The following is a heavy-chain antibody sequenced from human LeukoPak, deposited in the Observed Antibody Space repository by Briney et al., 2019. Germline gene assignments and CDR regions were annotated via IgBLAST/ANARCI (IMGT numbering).Heavy chain of an antibody. J-gene: IGHJ4*02. V-gene: IGHV3-74*01. CDR1: GSTFSSYW. D-gene: IGHD5-18*01. CDR2: INSDGSST. CDR3: ARALGAMGGLDY. Sequence: QPGGSLRLSCAASGSTFSSYWMHWVRQAPGKGLVWVSRINSDGSSTSYADSVKGRFTISRDNAKNTLYLQMNSLRAEDTAVYYCARALGAMGGLDYWGQGTLVTVSS.